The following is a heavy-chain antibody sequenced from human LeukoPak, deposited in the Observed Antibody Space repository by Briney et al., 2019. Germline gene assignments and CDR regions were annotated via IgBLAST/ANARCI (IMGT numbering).Heavy chain of an antibody. D-gene: IGHD2-15*01. Sequence: GGSLRLSGAASGFTFSSYEMNWVRQAPGKGLEWVSYISSSGSTIYYADSVKGRFTISRDNAKNSLYLQMNSLRAEDTAVYYCATEVVAATNDAFDIWGQGTMVTVSS. CDR2: ISSSGSTI. V-gene: IGHV3-48*03. J-gene: IGHJ3*02. CDR3: ATEVVAATNDAFDI. CDR1: GFTFSSYE.